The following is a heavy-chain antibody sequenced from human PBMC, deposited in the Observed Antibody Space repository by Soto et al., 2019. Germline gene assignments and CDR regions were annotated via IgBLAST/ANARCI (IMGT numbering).Heavy chain of an antibody. CDR2: ISGSGGTT. J-gene: IGHJ6*02. CDR1: GFTFSKYA. D-gene: IGHD6-25*01. Sequence: GXSLRLSCAASGFTFSKYAMHWVLQAPGKGLEWVSVISGSGGTTNYADSVRGRFTISRDNSKNTLYLQVNSLRDEDTAVYYCAKAAVGYYYYAMDVWGQGTTVTVSS. CDR3: AKAAVGYYYYAMDV. V-gene: IGHV3-23*01.